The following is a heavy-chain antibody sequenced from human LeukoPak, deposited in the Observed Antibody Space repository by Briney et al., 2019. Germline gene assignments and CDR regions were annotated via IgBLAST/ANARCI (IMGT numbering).Heavy chain of an antibody. CDR1: CGSISSGGYS. D-gene: IGHD3-22*01. J-gene: IGHJ6*02. CDR2: IYHSGST. V-gene: IGHV4-30-2*01. Sequence: SETLSLTCAVSCGSISSGGYSWSWIRQPPGKGLEWIGYIYHSGSTYYNPSLKSRVTISVDRSKNQFSLKLSSVTAADTAVYYCARTYYYDSSGYYPYYYYGMDVWGQGTTVTVSS. CDR3: ARTYYYDSSGYYPYYYYGMDV.